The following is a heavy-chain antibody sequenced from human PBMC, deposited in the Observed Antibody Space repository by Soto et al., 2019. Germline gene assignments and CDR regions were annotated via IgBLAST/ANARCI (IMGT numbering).Heavy chain of an antibody. Sequence: SVKVSCKASGGTFSSYAISGVRQAPGQGLEWMGGIIPIFGTANYAQKFQGRVTITADESTSTAYMELSSLRSEDTAVYYCARGPYYYDSSGYYYFDYWGQGTLVTVSS. CDR2: IIPIFGTA. J-gene: IGHJ4*02. V-gene: IGHV1-69*13. CDR1: GGTFSSYA. CDR3: ARGPYYYDSSGYYYFDY. D-gene: IGHD3-22*01.